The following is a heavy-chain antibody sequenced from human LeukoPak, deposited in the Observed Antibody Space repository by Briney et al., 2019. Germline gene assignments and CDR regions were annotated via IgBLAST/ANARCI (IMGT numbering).Heavy chain of an antibody. Sequence: GGSLRLSCAASGFTFSNHAVGWVSQAPGKGLEWVSTFTGSGGSTYYADSVKGRFTISRDNSKNTLYLQMNSLRAEDTAVYYCAKGSRSGGSYYFDYWGQGTLVTVSS. V-gene: IGHV3-23*01. J-gene: IGHJ4*02. CDR1: GFTFSNHA. D-gene: IGHD2-15*01. CDR2: FTGSGGST. CDR3: AKGSRSGGSYYFDY.